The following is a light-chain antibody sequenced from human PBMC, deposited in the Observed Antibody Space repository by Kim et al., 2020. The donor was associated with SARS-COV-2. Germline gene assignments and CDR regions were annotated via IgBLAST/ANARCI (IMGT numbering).Light chain of an antibody. V-gene: IGLV6-57*04. CDR1: SGSIASNY. CDR3: QSYDSSNWV. Sequence: NFMLTQPHSVSESPGKTVTISCTRSSGSIASNYVQWYQQRPGSAPTTVIYEDNQRPSGVPDRFSGSIDSSSNSASLTISALKTDDEADPYCQSYDSSNWVFGGGTQLTVL. J-gene: IGLJ3*02. CDR2: EDN.